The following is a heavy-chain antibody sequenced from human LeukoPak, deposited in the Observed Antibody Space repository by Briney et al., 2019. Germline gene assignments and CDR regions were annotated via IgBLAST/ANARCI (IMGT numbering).Heavy chain of an antibody. D-gene: IGHD6-13*01. J-gene: IGHJ6*03. Sequence: SVKVSCKAFGGTFSSYAISWVRQAPGQGLEWMGGIIPIFGTANYAQKFQGRVTITTDESTSTAYMELSSLRSEDTAVYYCARLAAAGVNYYYYMDVWGKGTTVTVSS. CDR1: GGTFSSYA. V-gene: IGHV1-69*05. CDR2: IIPIFGTA. CDR3: ARLAAAGVNYYYYMDV.